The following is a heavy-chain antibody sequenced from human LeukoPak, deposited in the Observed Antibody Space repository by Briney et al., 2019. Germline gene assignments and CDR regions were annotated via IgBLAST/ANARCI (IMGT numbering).Heavy chain of an antibody. V-gene: IGHV1-8*02. D-gene: IGHD6-19*01. J-gene: IGHJ4*02. CDR1: GYTFTSYD. CDR3: ARDGGSGWYLSHNY. CDR2: MNPNSGNT. Sequence: GASVKVSCKASGYTFTSYDINWVRQATGQGLEWMGWMNPNSGNTGYAQKFQGRVTMTRNTSISTAYMELSRLRSDDTAVYYCARDGGSGWYLSHNYWGQGTLVTVSS.